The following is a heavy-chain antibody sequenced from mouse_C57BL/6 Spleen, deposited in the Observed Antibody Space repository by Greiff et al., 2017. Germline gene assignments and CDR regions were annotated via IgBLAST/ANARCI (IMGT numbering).Heavy chain of an antibody. CDR1: GFSLTSYA. D-gene: IGHD2-5*01. CDR2: IWTGGGT. J-gene: IGHJ4*01. CDR3: ARKGYSNSSYAMDY. Sequence: VKLMESGPGLVAPSQSLSITCTVSGFSLTSYAISWVRQPPGKGLEWLGVIWTGGGTNYYSALKSRLSISKANSKSQVFLKMNSLQTDDTDRYXGARKGYSNSSYAMDYWGQGTSVTVSS. V-gene: IGHV2-9-1*01.